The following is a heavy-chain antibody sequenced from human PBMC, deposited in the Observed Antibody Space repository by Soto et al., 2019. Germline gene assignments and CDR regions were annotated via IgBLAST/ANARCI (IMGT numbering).Heavy chain of an antibody. V-gene: IGHV3-23*01. CDR3: AKITIVLALGFDY. Sequence: PGGSLRPSCAASGFTFSNYVMSWVRQAPGKGLEWVSSISGSGDNTYYADSVKGRFTISRDNSKNTLFLQMNSLRAEDTAVYYCAKITIVLALGFDYWGQGTLVTVS. J-gene: IGHJ4*02. CDR2: ISGSGDNT. CDR1: GFTFSNYV. D-gene: IGHD3-10*01.